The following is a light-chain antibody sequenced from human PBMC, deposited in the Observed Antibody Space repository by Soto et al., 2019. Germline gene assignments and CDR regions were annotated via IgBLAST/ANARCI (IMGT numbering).Light chain of an antibody. Sequence: DIQLTQSPSFLSASVGDRVTITCRASQDINTYLAWYQQKPGKAPKLLIFAASTLQNGVPSRFSGSRSGTEITVTITSLQPEDFATYYCQQRKSYPITFGQGTRLEIK. CDR1: QDINTY. V-gene: IGKV1-9*01. J-gene: IGKJ5*01. CDR3: QQRKSYPIT. CDR2: AAS.